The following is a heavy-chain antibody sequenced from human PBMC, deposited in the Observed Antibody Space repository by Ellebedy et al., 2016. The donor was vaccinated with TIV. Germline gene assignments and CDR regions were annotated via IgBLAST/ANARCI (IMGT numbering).Heavy chain of an antibody. CDR1: GFRFNLYR. Sequence: GGSLRLXXAASGFRFNLYRMNWVRQAPGKGLEWVSGIGDTAHNTYYTDPVKGRFTISRDNSKNTLALQMSSLRAEDTAVYYCAKARGSSVIDYNYFGMDVWGHGTTVTVSS. J-gene: IGHJ6*02. CDR2: IGDTAHNT. CDR3: AKARGSSVIDYNYFGMDV. D-gene: IGHD2-21*01. V-gene: IGHV3-23*01.